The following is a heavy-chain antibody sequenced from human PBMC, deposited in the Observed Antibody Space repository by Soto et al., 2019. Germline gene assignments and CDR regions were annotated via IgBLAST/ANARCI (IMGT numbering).Heavy chain of an antibody. Sequence: GGSLRLSCAASGFTFSSYAMSWVRQAPGKWLEWVSTISGSGDNTFYADSVKGRFTISRDNSKNTLYLPMSSLRAEDTAVYYCAKPYSSSWYGPFDYWGQGTLVTVSS. D-gene: IGHD6-13*01. CDR1: GFTFSSYA. J-gene: IGHJ4*02. CDR3: AKPYSSSWYGPFDY. CDR2: ISGSGDNT. V-gene: IGHV3-23*01.